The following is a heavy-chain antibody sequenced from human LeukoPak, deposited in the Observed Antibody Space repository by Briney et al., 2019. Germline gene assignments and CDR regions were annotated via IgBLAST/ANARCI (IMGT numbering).Heavy chain of an antibody. CDR2: INAGNGNT. CDR1: GYTFTSYA. D-gene: IGHD2-15*01. CDR3: ARVTFRGIAATDYYYYYGMDV. Sequence: ASVTVSCTASGYTFTSYAMYWVRQAPGQRLEWMGWINAGNGNTKYSQKFQGRVTITRDTSASTAYMELSSLRSEDTAVYYCARVTFRGIAATDYYYYYGMDVWGQGTTVTVSS. V-gene: IGHV1-3*01. J-gene: IGHJ6*02.